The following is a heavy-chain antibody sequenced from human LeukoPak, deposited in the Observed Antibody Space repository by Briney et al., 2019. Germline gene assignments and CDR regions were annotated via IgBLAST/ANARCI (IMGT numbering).Heavy chain of an antibody. D-gene: IGHD6-25*01. Sequence: SETLSLTCIVSGDTISRSSYYWGWIRQPPGKGLEWIGNIYYSGSTYYNPSLKSRVTISVDTSKNQFSMKLSSVTAADTGVYYCARRPGYSSASYDVDYWGQGTLVTVSS. CDR2: IYYSGST. J-gene: IGHJ4*02. CDR3: ARRPGYSSASYDVDY. CDR1: GDTISRSSYY. V-gene: IGHV4-39*01.